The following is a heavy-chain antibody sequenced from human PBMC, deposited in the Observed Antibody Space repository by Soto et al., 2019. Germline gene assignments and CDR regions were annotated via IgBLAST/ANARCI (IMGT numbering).Heavy chain of an antibody. Sequence: QVQLVESGGGVVQPGRSLRLSCAASGFTFSSYGMHWVRQAPGKGLEWVAVISYDGSNKYYADSVKGRFTLSRDNSKNTLYLQMNSLRDEDTAVYYCAKQRYSSGWFYFDYWGQGTLVTVSS. CDR3: AKQRYSSGWFYFDY. V-gene: IGHV3-30*18. CDR1: GFTFSSYG. D-gene: IGHD6-19*01. CDR2: ISYDGSNK. J-gene: IGHJ4*02.